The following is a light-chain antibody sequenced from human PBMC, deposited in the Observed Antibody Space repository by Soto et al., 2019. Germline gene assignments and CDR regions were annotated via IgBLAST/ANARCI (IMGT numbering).Light chain of an antibody. CDR1: QSISSW. CDR2: KAS. J-gene: IGKJ4*01. V-gene: IGKV1-5*03. CDR3: QQYSSYPLT. Sequence: DIQMTQSPSTLSASVGDRVTITCRASQSISSWLAWYQQKPGKTPKLLIYKASSLESGVPSRFSGSGTGTEFTLTISSLQPDDVATYYCQQYSSYPLTVSGGTKVEIK.